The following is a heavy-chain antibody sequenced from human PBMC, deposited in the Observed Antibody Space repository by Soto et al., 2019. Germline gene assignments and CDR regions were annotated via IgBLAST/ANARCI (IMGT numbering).Heavy chain of an antibody. D-gene: IGHD2-15*01. Sequence: ETLSLTCTVSGDSISSYYWSWIRQPPGKGLEWIGYIYYTGSTNYNPSLKSRVTISLDTSKNQFSLKLNSVTAADTAVYYCARDQNVDAFDYWGQGTLVTVSS. CDR3: ARDQNVDAFDY. CDR1: GDSISSYY. V-gene: IGHV4-59*01. CDR2: IYYTGST. J-gene: IGHJ4*02.